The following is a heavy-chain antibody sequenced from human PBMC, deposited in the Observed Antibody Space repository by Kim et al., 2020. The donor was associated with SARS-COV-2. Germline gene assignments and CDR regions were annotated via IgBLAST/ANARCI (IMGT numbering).Heavy chain of an antibody. V-gene: IGHV3-33*01. D-gene: IGHD6-19*01. Sequence: GGSLRLSCAASGFTFSSYGMHWVRQAPGKGLEWVAVIWYDGSNKYYADSVKGRFTISRDNSKNTLYLQMNSLRAEDTAVYYCARDFGIAVAARTVWGQGTLVTVSS. CDR2: IWYDGSNK. CDR1: GFTFSSYG. CDR3: ARDFGIAVAARTV. J-gene: IGHJ1*01.